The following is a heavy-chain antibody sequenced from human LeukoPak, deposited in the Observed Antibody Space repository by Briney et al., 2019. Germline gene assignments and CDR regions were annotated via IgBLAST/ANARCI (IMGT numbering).Heavy chain of an antibody. CDR2: ISGSGGST. Sequence: GGSLRLSCAASGFIFSTCAMGWVRQAPGKGLGWVSAISGSGGSTFYADSVEGRFTISRDNSKNTVYLQMSGLRAEDTALYYCAKAHCSPTSCSRIDYWGQGTLVTVSS. D-gene: IGHD2-2*01. CDR3: AKAHCSPTSCSRIDY. CDR1: GFIFSTCA. V-gene: IGHV3-23*01. J-gene: IGHJ4*02.